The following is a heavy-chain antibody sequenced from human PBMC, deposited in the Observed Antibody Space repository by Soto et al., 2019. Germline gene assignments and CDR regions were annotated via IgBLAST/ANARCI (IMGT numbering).Heavy chain of an antibody. D-gene: IGHD6-19*01. V-gene: IGHV3-33*01. CDR3: ARLKGQQWLPGNYFDY. J-gene: IGHJ4*02. CDR2: IWYDGSNK. Sequence: QVQLVESGGGVVQPGRSLRLSCAASGFTFSSYGMHWVRQAPGKGLEWVAVIWYDGSNKYYADSVKGRFTISRDNSKNTLYLQMNGLRAEDTAVYYCARLKGQQWLPGNYFDYWGQGTLVTVSS. CDR1: GFTFSSYG.